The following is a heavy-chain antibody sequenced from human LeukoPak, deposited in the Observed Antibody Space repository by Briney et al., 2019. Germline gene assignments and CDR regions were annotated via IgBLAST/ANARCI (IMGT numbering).Heavy chain of an antibody. CDR3: AREGGGSGGWFDP. D-gene: IGHD2-15*01. V-gene: IGHV1-2*04. CDR2: INPNSGGT. J-gene: IGHJ5*02. Sequence: ASVKVSCKASGYTFTGYYMHWVRQAPGQGLEWMGWINPNSGGTNYAQKFQGWVTMTRDTSISTAYMELNRLRSDDTAVYYCAREGGGSGGWFDPWGQGTLVTVSS. CDR1: GYTFTGYY.